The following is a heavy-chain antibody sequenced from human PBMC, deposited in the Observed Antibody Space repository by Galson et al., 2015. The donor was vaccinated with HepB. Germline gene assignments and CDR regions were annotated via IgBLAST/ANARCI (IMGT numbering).Heavy chain of an antibody. Sequence: SLRLSCAASGFTFSSYSMNWVRQAPGKGLEWVSYISSSSSTIYYADSVKGRFTISRDNAKNSLYLQMNSLRDEDTAVYYCARGPYYYDSSGYYPDYWGQGTLVTVSS. CDR2: ISSSSSTI. CDR3: ARGPYYYDSSGYYPDY. V-gene: IGHV3-48*02. D-gene: IGHD3-22*01. J-gene: IGHJ4*02. CDR1: GFTFSSYS.